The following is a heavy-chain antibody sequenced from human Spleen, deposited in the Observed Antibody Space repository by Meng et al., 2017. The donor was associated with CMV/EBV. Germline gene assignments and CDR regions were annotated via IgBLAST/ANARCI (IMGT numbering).Heavy chain of an antibody. D-gene: IGHD3-22*01. CDR1: GYMFTGYY. J-gene: IGHJ6*02. Sequence: ASVKVSCKASGYMFTGYYMHWVRQAPGQGLEWLGWINPKSGGTNYAQKFQGRVTMTRDTSKYQFSLKLRSVTAADTAVYYCARVGYYYDESQKYYYYYYGMDVWGQGTTVTVSS. V-gene: IGHV1-2*02. CDR3: ARVGYYYDESQKYYYYYYGMDV. CDR2: INPKSGGT.